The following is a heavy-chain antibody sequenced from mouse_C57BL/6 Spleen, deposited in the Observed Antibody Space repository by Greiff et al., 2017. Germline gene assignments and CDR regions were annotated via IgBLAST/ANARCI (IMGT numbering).Heavy chain of an antibody. J-gene: IGHJ1*03. CDR2: INPSSGYT. D-gene: IGHD3-3*01. CDR3: ARRGDLSGYFDV. V-gene: IGHV1-4*01. CDR1: GYTFTSYT. Sequence: QVQLQQSGAELARPGASVKMSCKASGYTFTSYTMHWVKQRPGQGLEWIGYINPSSGYTRYNQKFKDKATLTADKSSSTAYMQLSSLTSEDSAVYYCARRGDLSGYFDVWGTGTTVTVSS.